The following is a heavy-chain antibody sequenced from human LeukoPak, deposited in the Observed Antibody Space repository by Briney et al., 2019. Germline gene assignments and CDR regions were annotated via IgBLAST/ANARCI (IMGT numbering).Heavy chain of an antibody. CDR3: ARALSPYDYGDLRFDY. CDR1: GGSISSGDYY. Sequence: SQTLSLTCTVSGGSISSGDYYRSWIRQPPGKGLEWIGYIYYSGSTYYNPSLKSRVTISVDTSKNQFSLKLSSVTAADTAVYYCARALSPYDYGDLRFDYWGQGTLVTVSS. CDR2: IYYSGST. V-gene: IGHV4-30-4*01. J-gene: IGHJ4*02. D-gene: IGHD4-17*01.